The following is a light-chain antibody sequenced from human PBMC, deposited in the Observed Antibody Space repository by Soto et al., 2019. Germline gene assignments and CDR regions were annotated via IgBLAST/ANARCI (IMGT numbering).Light chain of an antibody. CDR3: CSYAGSSTVV. V-gene: IGLV2-23*01. CDR2: EGN. Sequence: QSALTQPASVSGSPGQSITISCTGTSSDVGNYNLVSWYQQYPGKAPKLMIYEGNKRPSGVSTRFSGSKSGNTASLTISGLQAEDEADYYCCSYAGSSTVVFGTGTKVTVL. CDR1: SSDVGNYNL. J-gene: IGLJ1*01.